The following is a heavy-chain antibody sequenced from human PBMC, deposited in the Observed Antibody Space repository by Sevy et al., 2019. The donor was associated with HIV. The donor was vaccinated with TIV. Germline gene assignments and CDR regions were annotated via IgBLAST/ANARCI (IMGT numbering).Heavy chain of an antibody. V-gene: IGHV3-74*01. CDR2: IKSDGSST. J-gene: IGHJ4*02. CDR3: ARSMYITLRLD. D-gene: IGHD1-1*01. CDR1: GFTFSSNW. Sequence: GGSLRLSCAASGFTFSSNWMHWVRQAPGKGLVWVSRIKSDGSSTSYADSVKGRFTISRDNAKNTLYLQMNSLRVEDTAVYYCARSMYITLRLDWGQGTLVTVSS.